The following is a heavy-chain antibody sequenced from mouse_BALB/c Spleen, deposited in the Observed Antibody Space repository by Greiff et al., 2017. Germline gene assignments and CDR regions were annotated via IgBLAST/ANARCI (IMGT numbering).Heavy chain of an antibody. CDR2: ISSGGSYT. CDR3: ARQMVTTGLDY. J-gene: IGHJ2*01. V-gene: IGHV5-9-3*01. CDR1: GFTFSSYA. Sequence: EVKVVESGGGLVKPGGSLKLSCAASGFTFSSYAMSWVRQTPEKRLEWVATISSGGSYTYYPDSVKGRFTISRYNAKNTLYLQMSSLRSEDTAMYYCARQMVTTGLDYWGQGTTLTVSS. D-gene: IGHD2-1*01.